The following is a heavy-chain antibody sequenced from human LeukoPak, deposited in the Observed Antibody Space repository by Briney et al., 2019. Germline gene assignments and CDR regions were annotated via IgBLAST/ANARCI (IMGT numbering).Heavy chain of an antibody. J-gene: IGHJ4*02. Sequence: GGSLRLSCAASAFTFSSYEMNWVRQAPGKGLEWVSYISSTGSNIYYSDSVKGRFTISRDNAKNSLYLQMNSVGAEDTAVYYCARGGRGYSFAQADYWGQGTLVTVSS. CDR3: ARGGRGYSFAQADY. D-gene: IGHD5-18*01. V-gene: IGHV3-48*03. CDR2: ISSTGSNI. CDR1: AFTFSSYE.